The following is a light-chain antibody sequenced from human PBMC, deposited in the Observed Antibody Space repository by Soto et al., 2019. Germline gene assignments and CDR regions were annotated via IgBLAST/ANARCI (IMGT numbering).Light chain of an antibody. CDR1: SSNIGSNY. J-gene: IGLJ3*02. V-gene: IGLV1-47*02. CDR3: AAWDGSLSAWM. Sequence: QAVVTQPPSASGTPGQRVTISCSGSSSNIGSNYVYWYQQLTGTAPKLLIDGSNQRPSGVPDRFSGSKSGTSASLAISGLRSEDEADYCCAAWDGSLSAWMFGGGTKLTVL. CDR2: GSN.